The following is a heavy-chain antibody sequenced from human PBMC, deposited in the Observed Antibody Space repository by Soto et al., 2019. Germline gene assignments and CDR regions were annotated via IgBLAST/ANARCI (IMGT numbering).Heavy chain of an antibody. J-gene: IGHJ4*02. CDR1: GFIFRSTA. V-gene: IGHV3-23*01. CDR2: ISGSGVST. D-gene: IGHD3-16*01. CDR3: AAVMGSDYDYVWGSLTFDD. Sequence: EVELLESGGGLSPPGGSLRLSCAASGFIFRSTAMAWVRQAPGKGLEWVSHISGSGVSTYFSDSVKGRFTISRDNSNNTLYLQMSSLRDEDTAVYFCAAVMGSDYDYVWGSLTFDDWGQGTLVTVSS.